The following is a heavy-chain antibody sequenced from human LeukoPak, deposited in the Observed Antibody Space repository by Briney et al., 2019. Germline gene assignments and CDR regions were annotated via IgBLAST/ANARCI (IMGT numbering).Heavy chain of an antibody. J-gene: IGHJ4*02. Sequence: PGGSLRLSCAASGFTFSSYSMNWVRQAPGKGLEWVSSISSSSSYIYYADSVKGRFTISRDNAKNSLYLQMNSLRAEDTAVYYCASGTPGRDSSGYYQGDYWGQGTLVTVSS. CDR3: ASGTPGRDSSGYYQGDY. D-gene: IGHD3-22*01. CDR2: ISSSSSYI. V-gene: IGHV3-21*01. CDR1: GFTFSSYS.